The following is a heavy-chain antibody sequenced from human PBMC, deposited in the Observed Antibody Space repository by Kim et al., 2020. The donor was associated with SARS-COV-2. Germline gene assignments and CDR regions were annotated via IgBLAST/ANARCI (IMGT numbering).Heavy chain of an antibody. CDR3: ARTTMMVLQGNYYFDY. Sequence: SETLSLTCTVSGFSIGNGGYYWSWIRQDPGKGPEWIGCTYYSGGRYYNPSLKSRVSISVDTSKNQFSLRLNSVTAADTAIYYCARTTMMVLQGNYYFDYWGRGTLVTVSS. CDR1: GFSIGNGGYY. J-gene: IGHJ4*02. D-gene: IGHD3-22*01. CDR2: TYYSGGR. V-gene: IGHV4-31*03.